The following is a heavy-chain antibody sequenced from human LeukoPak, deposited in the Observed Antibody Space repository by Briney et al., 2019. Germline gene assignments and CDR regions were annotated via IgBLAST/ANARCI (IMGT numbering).Heavy chain of an antibody. CDR3: ARDKAGAEDDDAFDI. D-gene: IGHD4/OR15-4a*01. J-gene: IGHJ3*02. Sequence: GASVTVSCKASGYTFTNYGISWVRQAPGQGLEWMGWISAYNGNTNYAQKLQGRVTMTTDTSTSTAYMELRSLRSDDTAVYYCARDKAGAEDDDAFDIWGQGTMVTVSS. CDR1: GYTFTNYG. CDR2: ISAYNGNT. V-gene: IGHV1-18*01.